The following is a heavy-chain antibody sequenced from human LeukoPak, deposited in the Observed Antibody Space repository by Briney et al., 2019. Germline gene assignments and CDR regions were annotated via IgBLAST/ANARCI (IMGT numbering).Heavy chain of an antibody. CDR1: GFTFSSYG. V-gene: IGHV3-33*01. Sequence: GGSLRLSCAASGFTFSSYGMHWVRQAPGKGLEWAAVIWYDGSNKYYADSVKGRFTISRDNSKNTLYLQMNSLRAEDTAVYYCARDRSIAASNGMDVWGKGTTVTVSS. CDR3: ARDRSIAASNGMDV. CDR2: IWYDGSNK. J-gene: IGHJ6*04. D-gene: IGHD6-6*01.